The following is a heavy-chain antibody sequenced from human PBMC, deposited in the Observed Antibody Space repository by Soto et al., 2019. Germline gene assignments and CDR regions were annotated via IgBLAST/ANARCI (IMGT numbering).Heavy chain of an antibody. Sequence: QVQLVQSGAEVKKPGASVKVSCKSSGYTFTSYYVHWVRQAPGQGLEWMGVINPSGGRATYAQTFQGRVTMTSDTSSSTVYMELGSLISEDVAVYYCARAAAPGSGRRVDVWGQGTTVIVSS. CDR1: GYTFTSYY. J-gene: IGHJ6*02. CDR2: INPSGGRA. V-gene: IGHV1-46*01. D-gene: IGHD6-13*01. CDR3: ARAAAPGSGRRVDV.